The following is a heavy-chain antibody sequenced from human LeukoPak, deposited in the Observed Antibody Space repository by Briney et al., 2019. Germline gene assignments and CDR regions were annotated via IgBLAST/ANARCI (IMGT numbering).Heavy chain of an antibody. CDR3: ARGDYSTNFDY. Sequence: SETLSLTCAVSGGSISSSNWWSWVRQPPEKGLEWIGEIYHSGSTNYNPSLKSRVTISVVKSKNQFSLKLSSVTAADTAVYYCARGDYSTNFDYWGQGTLVTVSS. J-gene: IGHJ4*02. V-gene: IGHV4-4*02. CDR2: IYHSGST. D-gene: IGHD4-17*01. CDR1: GGSISSSNW.